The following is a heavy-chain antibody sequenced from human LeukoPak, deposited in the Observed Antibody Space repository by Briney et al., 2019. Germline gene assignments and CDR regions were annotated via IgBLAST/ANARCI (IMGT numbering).Heavy chain of an antibody. Sequence: GGSLRLSCAASGFTFSSYEMNWVRQAPGKGLEWVSYISSSGSTIYYADSVKGRFTISRDNAKNSLYLQMNSLRAEDTAVYYCARGGDSSGYYRNPPFDYWGQGTLVTVSS. CDR1: GFTFSSYE. CDR3: ARGGDSSGYYRNPPFDY. D-gene: IGHD3-22*01. CDR2: ISSSGSTI. V-gene: IGHV3-48*03. J-gene: IGHJ4*02.